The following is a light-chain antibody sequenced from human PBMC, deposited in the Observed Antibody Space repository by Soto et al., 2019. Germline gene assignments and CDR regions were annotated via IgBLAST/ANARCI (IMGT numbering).Light chain of an antibody. CDR3: QQRSNWPT. V-gene: IGKV3-11*01. CDR1: QSVSSY. J-gene: IGKJ5*01. CDR2: DAS. Sequence: EIVLTQSPATLSLSPGERATLSCRASQSVSSYLAWYQHKPGQAPRLLIYDASSRATGIPARFSGSGSGTDFALTISSLEPEDFAVYYCQQRSNWPTFGQGTRLEIK.